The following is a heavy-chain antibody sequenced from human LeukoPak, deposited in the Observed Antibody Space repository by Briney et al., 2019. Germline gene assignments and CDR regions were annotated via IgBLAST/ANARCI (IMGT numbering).Heavy chain of an antibody. CDR3: ARGDYVLSFDY. CDR2: IYNSGST. Sequence: NPSETLSLTCAVYGGSFSGYYWSWIRQPPGKGLEWIGYIYNSGSTNYNPSLKSRVTISVDTSKNHFSLKLSSVTAADTAVYYCARGDYVLSFDYWGQGTLVTVSS. J-gene: IGHJ4*02. D-gene: IGHD4-17*01. V-gene: IGHV4-59*01. CDR1: GGSFSGYY.